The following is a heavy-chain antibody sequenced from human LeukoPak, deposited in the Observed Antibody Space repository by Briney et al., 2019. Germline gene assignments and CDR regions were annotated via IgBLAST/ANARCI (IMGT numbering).Heavy chain of an antibody. J-gene: IGHJ6*03. D-gene: IGHD6-13*01. V-gene: IGHV3-30*04. CDR3: ARVGRSGQLAGGDYYYYMDV. CDR2: ISYDGSNK. CDR1: GFTFSSHA. Sequence: GGSLRLSCAASGFTFSSHAMHWVRQAPGKGLEWVAVISYDGSNKYYADSVKGRFTISRDNSKNTLYLQMNSLRAEDTAVYYCARVGRSGQLAGGDYYYYMDVWGKGTTVTVSS.